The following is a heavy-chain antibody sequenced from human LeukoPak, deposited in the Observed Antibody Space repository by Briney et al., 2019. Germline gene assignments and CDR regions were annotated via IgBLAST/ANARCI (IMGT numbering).Heavy chain of an antibody. CDR2: INPDSGGT. J-gene: IGHJ4*02. V-gene: IGHV1-2*02. Sequence: ASVKVSCKASGYTFTDYYMHWVRQAPGQGLEWMGWINPDSGGTNYAQNFQGRVTMTRDTSVSTVYMGVSSLRSGDTAVYYCAGAGYRGNYYYYFDFWGQGTLATVSS. D-gene: IGHD1-26*01. CDR3: AGAGYRGNYYYYFDF. CDR1: GYTFTDYY.